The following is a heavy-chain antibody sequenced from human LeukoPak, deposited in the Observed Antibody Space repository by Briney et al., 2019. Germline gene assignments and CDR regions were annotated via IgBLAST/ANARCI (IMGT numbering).Heavy chain of an antibody. V-gene: IGHV3-48*04. CDR2: ISSSGSTI. CDR1: GFTFSSYA. D-gene: IGHD3-3*01. Sequence: ETGGSLRLSCAASGFTFSSYAMSWVRQAPGKGLEWVSYISSSGSTIYYADSVKGRFTISRDNAKNSLYLQMNSLRAEDTAVYYCARDGRFLVYQAYYYYGMDVWGQGTTVTVSS. J-gene: IGHJ6*02. CDR3: ARDGRFLVYQAYYYYGMDV.